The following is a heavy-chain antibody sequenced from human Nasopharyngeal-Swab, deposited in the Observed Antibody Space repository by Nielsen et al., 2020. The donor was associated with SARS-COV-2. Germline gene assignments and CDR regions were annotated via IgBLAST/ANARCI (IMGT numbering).Heavy chain of an antibody. Sequence: SETLSLTCTVSGASISSGKDYWNWIRQTPGRGLEWIGYIDYSGSTDHNPSLKSRVTISVDPSTNQFSLKVNSVTAADTAVYYFARLGRYYDTLSGYARHFDYWGQGILVTVSS. V-gene: IGHV4-30-4*01. J-gene: IGHJ4*02. CDR3: ARLGRYYDTLSGYARHFDY. CDR2: IDYSGST. D-gene: IGHD3-9*01. CDR1: GASISSGKDY.